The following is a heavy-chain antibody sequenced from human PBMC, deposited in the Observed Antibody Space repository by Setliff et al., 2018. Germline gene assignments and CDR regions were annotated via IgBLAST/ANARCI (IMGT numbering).Heavy chain of an antibody. Sequence: PSETLSLTCTVSGGSISSYYWSWIRQPAGKGLEWIGRIYDSGRTDYNPSLTSRVTMSLDTSKNQFSLKLSSVTAADTAVYYCARKGISALSGAFDMWGQGTMVTVSS. D-gene: IGHD1-26*01. J-gene: IGHJ3*02. CDR1: GGSISSYY. CDR3: ARKGISALSGAFDM. V-gene: IGHV4-4*07. CDR2: IYDSGRT.